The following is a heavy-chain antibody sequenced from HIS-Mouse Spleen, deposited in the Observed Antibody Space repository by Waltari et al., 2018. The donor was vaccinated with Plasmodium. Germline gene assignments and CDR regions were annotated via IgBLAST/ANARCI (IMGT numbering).Heavy chain of an antibody. D-gene: IGHD1-26*01. CDR1: GGSISSSSYY. CDR2: IYYSGSP. V-gene: IGHV4-39*01. J-gene: IGHJ4*02. Sequence: QLQLQESGPGLVKPSETLSLTCTVSGGSISSSSYYWGWIRQPPGKGREWIGSIYYSGSPYYNPSLKSRVTISVDTSKNQFSLKLSSVTAADTAVYYCARRGGSYYYFDYWGQGTLVTVSS. CDR3: ARRGGSYYYFDY.